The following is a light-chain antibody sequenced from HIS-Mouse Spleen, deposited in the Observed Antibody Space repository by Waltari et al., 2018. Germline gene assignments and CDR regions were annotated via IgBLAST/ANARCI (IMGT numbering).Light chain of an antibody. Sequence: SYDLTQPPSVSVSPGQTAMITCPGDAFPQKYAYLYQQKSGQAPVLVIYEDSKRPSGIPERFSGSSSGTMATLTISGAQVEDEADYYCYSTDSSGNHRVFGGGTKLTVL. CDR3: YSTDSSGNHRV. CDR1: AFPQKY. J-gene: IGLJ2*01. V-gene: IGLV3-10*01. CDR2: EDS.